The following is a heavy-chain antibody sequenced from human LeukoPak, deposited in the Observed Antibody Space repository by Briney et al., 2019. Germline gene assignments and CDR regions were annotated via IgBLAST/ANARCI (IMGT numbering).Heavy chain of an antibody. CDR1: GGPFSGYY. CDR2: INHSGST. Sequence: SETLSLTCAVYGGPFSGYYWSWIRQPPGKGLEWIGEINHSGSTNYNPSLKSRVTISVDRSKNQFSLKLNSVTAADTAVYYCARGYGDNSGAFDIWGQGTMVTVSS. V-gene: IGHV4-34*01. J-gene: IGHJ3*02. D-gene: IGHD4-23*01. CDR3: ARGYGDNSGAFDI.